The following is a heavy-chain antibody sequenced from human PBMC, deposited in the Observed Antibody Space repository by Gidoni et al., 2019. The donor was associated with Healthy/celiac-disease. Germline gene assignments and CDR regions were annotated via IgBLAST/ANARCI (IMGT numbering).Heavy chain of an antibody. CDR3: ARHVGYSYVNGIDV. J-gene: IGHJ6*02. CDR2: IYLGDYDT. V-gene: IGHV5-51*01. CDR1: GYSFTSYW. D-gene: IGHD5-18*01. Sequence: EVQLVQSGAEVKEPGESLKISGKGLGYSFTSYWIGWVRQMPGKGLEWMGIIYLGDYDTRYSPSFQGKVTISADKAISTAYLQWSSLKASDTAMDYCARHVGYSYVNGIDVWGQGTTVTVSS.